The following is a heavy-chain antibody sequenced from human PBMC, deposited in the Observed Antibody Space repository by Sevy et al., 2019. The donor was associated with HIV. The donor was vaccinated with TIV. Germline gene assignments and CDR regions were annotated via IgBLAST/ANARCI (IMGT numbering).Heavy chain of an antibody. V-gene: IGHV1-18*01. J-gene: IGHJ4*02. CDR1: GFDFSSYG. CDR3: ARVPTYDYGSATYFDY. CDR2: IGIYNGNS. Sequence: ASVKVSCKTSGFDFSSYGITWVRQAPGQGLEWMGWIGIYNGNSNSGQKLQGRVSMTTDTSTNTVYMELSNLRSDDTAVYYCARVPTYDYGSATYFDYWGQGTLVTVSS. D-gene: IGHD3-10*01.